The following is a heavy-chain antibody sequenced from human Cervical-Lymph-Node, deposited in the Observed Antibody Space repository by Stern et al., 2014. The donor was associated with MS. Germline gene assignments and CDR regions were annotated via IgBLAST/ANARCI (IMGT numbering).Heavy chain of an antibody. V-gene: IGHV4-31*03. J-gene: IGHJ4*02. D-gene: IGHD3-3*01. CDR3: ARAPYDFWSGYYTFDY. CDR2: IYYSGST. Sequence: QVQLQESGPGLVKPSQTLSLTCTVSGGSISSGGYYWSWIRPHPGQGLEWIGYIYYSGSTYYNPSLKSRVTISVDTSKNQFSLKLSSVTAADTAVYYCARAPYDFWSGYYTFDYWGQGTLVTVSS. CDR1: GGSISSGGYY.